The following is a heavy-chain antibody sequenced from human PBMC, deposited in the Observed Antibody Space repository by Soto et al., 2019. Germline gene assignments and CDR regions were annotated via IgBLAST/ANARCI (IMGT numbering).Heavy chain of an antibody. CDR2: ISAHNGNT. Sequence: QVHLVQSGAEVKKPGASVKVSCKASGYTFTSYGITWGRQAPGQGLEWMGWISAHNGNTDYAQKLQGRVIVTRDTSTSTAYMELRILRSDDTGVYYCARGRYGDYWGQGALVTVSS. V-gene: IGHV1-18*01. D-gene: IGHD1-1*01. CDR1: GYTFTSYG. J-gene: IGHJ4*02. CDR3: ARGRYGDY.